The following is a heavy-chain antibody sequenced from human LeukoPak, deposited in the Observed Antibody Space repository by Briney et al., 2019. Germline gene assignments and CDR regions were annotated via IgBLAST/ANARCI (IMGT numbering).Heavy chain of an antibody. CDR3: ARVVHITFEGDWFDP. J-gene: IGHJ5*02. V-gene: IGHV3-74*01. CDR2: INTDGSST. D-gene: IGHD2/OR15-2a*01. CDR1: RLSFSSYW. Sequence: PGGSLRLSCEASRLSFSSYWMHWVRQAPGKGLVWVSRINTDGSSTSYAESVKGRFTISRDNAKNTLYLQMNSLRAEDTAVYYCARVVHITFEGDWFDPWGQGTLVTVSS.